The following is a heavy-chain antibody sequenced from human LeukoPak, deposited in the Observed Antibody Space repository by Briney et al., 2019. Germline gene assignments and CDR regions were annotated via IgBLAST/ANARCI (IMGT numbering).Heavy chain of an antibody. CDR1: GGSISSYY. J-gene: IGHJ4*02. Sequence: SETLSLTCTVSGGSISSYYWNWIRQPPGKGLEWIGYIYYSGSTNYDPSLKSRVTISVDTSKNQFSLKLSSVTAADTAVYYCARSERMVRGVGYWGQGTLVTVSS. V-gene: IGHV4-59*01. CDR2: IYYSGST. CDR3: ARSERMVRGVGY. D-gene: IGHD3-10*01.